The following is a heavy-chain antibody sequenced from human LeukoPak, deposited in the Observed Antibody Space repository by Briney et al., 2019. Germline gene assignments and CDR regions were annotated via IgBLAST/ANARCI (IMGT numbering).Heavy chain of an antibody. V-gene: IGHV3-21*01. Sequence: ASVKVSCKASGGTFSSYSMNWVRQAPGKGLEWVSSISSSSSYIYYADSVKGRFTISRDNAKNSLYLQMNSLRAEDTAVYYCARSGIYCSGGSCYLVGFDYWGQGTLVTVSS. CDR2: ISSSSSYI. CDR3: ARSGIYCSGGSCYLVGFDY. J-gene: IGHJ4*02. D-gene: IGHD2-15*01. CDR1: GGTFSSYS.